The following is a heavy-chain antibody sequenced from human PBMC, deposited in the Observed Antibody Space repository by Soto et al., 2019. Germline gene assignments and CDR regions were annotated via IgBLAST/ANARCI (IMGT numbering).Heavy chain of an antibody. Sequence: QVQLVQSGAEVKKPGASVKVSCKASGYTFTGYYMHWVRQAPGQGLEWMGWINPNSGGTNYAQKFQGWVTMTRDTSISTAYMELRRLRSDDTAVYYCARGDVVVVPAAMGRYYYYMDVWGKGTTVTVSS. CDR1: GYTFTGYY. CDR2: INPNSGGT. D-gene: IGHD2-2*01. J-gene: IGHJ6*03. V-gene: IGHV1-2*04. CDR3: ARGDVVVVPAAMGRYYYYMDV.